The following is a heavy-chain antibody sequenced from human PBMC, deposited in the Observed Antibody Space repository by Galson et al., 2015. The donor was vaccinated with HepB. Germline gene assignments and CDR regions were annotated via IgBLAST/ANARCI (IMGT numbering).Heavy chain of an antibody. V-gene: IGHV3-23*01. CDR3: AKGLNSGYDSAPYYFDY. J-gene: IGHJ4*02. CDR1: GFTFSSYA. Sequence: SLRLSCAASGFTFSSYAMSWVRQAPGKGLEWVSAISGGGGRTYYADSVKGRFTISSDNSKNTLYLQMNSLRAEDTAVYYCAKGLNSGYDSAPYYFDYWGQGILVTVSS. D-gene: IGHD5-12*01. CDR2: ISGGGGRT.